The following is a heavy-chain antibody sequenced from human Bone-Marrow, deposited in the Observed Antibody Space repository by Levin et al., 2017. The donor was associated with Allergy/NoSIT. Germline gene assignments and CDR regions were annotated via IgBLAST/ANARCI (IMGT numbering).Heavy chain of an antibody. CDR1: GYTFTTYA. D-gene: IGHD6-19*01. Sequence: PEASVKVSCKASGYTFTTYALHWVRQAPGQGLEWMGRINTNTGSPTYAPGFTGRFDFSLDTSVSTAYLHISSLKPEDSAMYYCARHVRQWLVPLDSWGQGTLVTVSS. V-gene: IGHV7-4-1*02. CDR2: INTNTGSP. CDR3: ARHVRQWLVPLDS. J-gene: IGHJ4*02.